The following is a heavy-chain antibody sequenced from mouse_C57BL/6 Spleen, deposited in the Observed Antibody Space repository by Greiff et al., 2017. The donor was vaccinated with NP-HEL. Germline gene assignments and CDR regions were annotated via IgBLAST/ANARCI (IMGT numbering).Heavy chain of an antibody. V-gene: IGHV1-80*01. J-gene: IGHJ2*01. Sequence: QVQLKESGAELVKPGASVKISCKASGYAFSSYWMNWVKQRPGKGLEWIGQIYPGDGDTNYNGKFKGKATLTADKSSSTAYMQLSSLTSEDSAVYFCARDGTTVVGGFDYWGQGTTLTVSS. D-gene: IGHD1-1*01. CDR2: IYPGDGDT. CDR3: ARDGTTVVGGFDY. CDR1: GYAFSSYW.